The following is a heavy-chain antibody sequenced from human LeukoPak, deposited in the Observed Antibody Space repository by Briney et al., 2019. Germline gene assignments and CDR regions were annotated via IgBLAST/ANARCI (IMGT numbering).Heavy chain of an antibody. Sequence: SETLSLTCAVYGGSFSGYYWSWIRQPPGKGLEWIGEINHSGGTNYNPSLKSRVTISVDTSKNQFSLKLSSVTAADTAVYYCARGGHIVVVTAGLDPWGQGTLVTASS. J-gene: IGHJ5*02. CDR3: ARGGHIVVVTAGLDP. CDR2: INHSGGT. D-gene: IGHD2-21*02. CDR1: GGSFSGYY. V-gene: IGHV4-34*01.